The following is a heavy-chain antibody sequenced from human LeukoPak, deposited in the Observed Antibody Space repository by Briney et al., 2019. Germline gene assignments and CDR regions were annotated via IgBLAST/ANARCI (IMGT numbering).Heavy chain of an antibody. J-gene: IGHJ4*02. CDR3: AKDSSELPFDY. Sequence: GGSLRLSCAASGFTFSSYSMNWVRQAPGKGLEWISYISSSSSTIYYADSVKGRFTISRDNAKNSLYLQMNSLRAEDTAVYYCAKDSSELPFDYWGQGTLVTVSS. D-gene: IGHD1-26*01. CDR1: GFTFSSYS. V-gene: IGHV3-48*04. CDR2: ISSSSSTI.